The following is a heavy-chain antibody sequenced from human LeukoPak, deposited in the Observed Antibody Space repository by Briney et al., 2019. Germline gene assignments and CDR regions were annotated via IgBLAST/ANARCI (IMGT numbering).Heavy chain of an antibody. Sequence: SETLSPTCAVYGGSFSGYYWSWIRQPPGKGLEWIGEINHSGSTNYNPSLKSRVTISVDTSKNQFSLKLSSVTAADTAVYYCARGGIVVVVAAPGTGYFQHWGQGTLVTVSS. CDR1: GGSFSGYY. J-gene: IGHJ1*01. CDR2: INHSGST. CDR3: ARGGIVVVVAAPGTGYFQH. V-gene: IGHV4-34*01. D-gene: IGHD2-15*01.